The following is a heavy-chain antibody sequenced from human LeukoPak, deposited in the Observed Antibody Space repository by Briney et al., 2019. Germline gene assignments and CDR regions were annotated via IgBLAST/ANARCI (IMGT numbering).Heavy chain of an antibody. J-gene: IGHJ3*01. V-gene: IGHV7-4-1*02. CDR2: INTNTGKA. Sequence: GASVKVSCKASGNTFTRYAMNWVRQAPGQGLEWMGWINTNTGKASYAQGFTGRFVFSLDTSVTTTYLQISSLKAEDTAVYYCARELKVGAFDLWGQGTMVTVSS. D-gene: IGHD3-22*01. CDR1: GNTFTRYA. CDR3: ARELKVGAFDL.